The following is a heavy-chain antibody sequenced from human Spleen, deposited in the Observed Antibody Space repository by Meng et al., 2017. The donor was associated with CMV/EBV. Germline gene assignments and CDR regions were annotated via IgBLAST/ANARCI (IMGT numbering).Heavy chain of an antibody. CDR3: AKGYYSGSSYDAFDI. D-gene: IGHD1-26*01. Sequence: GESLKISCAASGFTFSNYAMHWVRQAPGKGLEWVAVISDDGNKRNFGNSVKGRFTISRDNSRNTLYLQMNSLRAEDTAVYYCAKGYYSGSSYDAFDIWDQGTMVTVSS. V-gene: IGHV3-30*04. CDR2: ISDDGNKR. J-gene: IGHJ3*02. CDR1: GFTFSNYA.